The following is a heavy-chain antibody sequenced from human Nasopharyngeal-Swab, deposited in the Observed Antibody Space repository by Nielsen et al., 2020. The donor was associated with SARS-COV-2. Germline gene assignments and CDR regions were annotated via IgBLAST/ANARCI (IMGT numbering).Heavy chain of an antibody. CDR3: ARDGLDYDFWSAYFMDV. CDR1: GFTFNNYN. J-gene: IGHJ6*02. V-gene: IGHV3-21*01. Sequence: GESLKISCAASGFTFNNYNFNWVRQAPGKGLEWVSSISSSSSYIYYADSVKGQVTISRDNAKNSLYLQMNGLRAEDTAVYYCARDGLDYDFWSAYFMDVWGQGTTVAVSS. CDR2: ISSSSSYI. D-gene: IGHD3-3*01.